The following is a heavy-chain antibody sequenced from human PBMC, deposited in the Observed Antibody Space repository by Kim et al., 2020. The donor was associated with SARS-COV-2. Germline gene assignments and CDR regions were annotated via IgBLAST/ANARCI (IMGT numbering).Heavy chain of an antibody. CDR3: AKDWYCSGDSCYAHYGMDV. CDR1: GFTFTSYA. CDR2: ISGSGDST. J-gene: IGHJ6*02. Sequence: GGSLRLSCAASGFTFTSYAMSWVRQAPGKGLEWVSAISGSGDSTYYADSVKGRFTISSDNSKNTLYLQMNSLRAEDTAVYYCAKDWYCSGDSCYAHYGMDVWGQGTKVTVSS. V-gene: IGHV3-23*01. D-gene: IGHD2-15*01.